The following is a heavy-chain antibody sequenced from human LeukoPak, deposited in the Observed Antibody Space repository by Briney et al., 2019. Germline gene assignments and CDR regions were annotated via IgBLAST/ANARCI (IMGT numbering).Heavy chain of an antibody. CDR2: IYYSGST. J-gene: IGHJ3*02. CDR1: GGSINRYY. D-gene: IGHD3-9*01. V-gene: IGHV4-59*01. CDR3: ARMSEILTGYYSWGAFDI. Sequence: PSETLSLTCTVSGGSINRYYWNWIRQPPAKGLEGIGYIYYSGSTNSNPTLKSRVTISVDPSKSQFSLKLSSVTAADTAMYYCARMSEILTGYYSWGAFDIWGQGTMVTVSS.